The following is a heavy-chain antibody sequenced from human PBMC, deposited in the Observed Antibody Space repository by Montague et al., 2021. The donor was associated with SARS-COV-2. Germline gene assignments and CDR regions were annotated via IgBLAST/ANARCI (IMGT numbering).Heavy chain of an antibody. CDR3: ARDSFWSSYYTDYYGMDV. CDR2: IKQDGSEK. CDR1: GFTFSSYW. V-gene: IGHV3-7*01. Sequence: SLRLSCAASGFTFSSYWMSWVRQAPGKGLEWVANIKQDGSEKYYVDSVKGRFTISRDNAKNSLYLQMNSLRAEDTAVYYCARDSFWSSYYTDYYGMDVWGQRDHGHRLL. D-gene: IGHD3-3*01. J-gene: IGHJ6*04.